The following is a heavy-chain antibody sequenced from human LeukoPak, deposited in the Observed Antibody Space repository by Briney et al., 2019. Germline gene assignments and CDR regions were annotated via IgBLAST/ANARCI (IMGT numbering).Heavy chain of an antibody. D-gene: IGHD1-26*01. CDR3: ARDTSSGTYPYNWFDP. J-gene: IGHJ5*02. CDR1: GYTFTGYY. Sequence: GASVKVSCKASGYTFTGYYIHWVRQAPGQGLEWMGWINPNSGGTRYAQKFQGRVTMTSDTSITTAYMELSSLRSDDTAVYDCARDTSSGTYPYNWFDPWGQGTLVTVSS. V-gene: IGHV1-2*02. CDR2: INPNSGGT.